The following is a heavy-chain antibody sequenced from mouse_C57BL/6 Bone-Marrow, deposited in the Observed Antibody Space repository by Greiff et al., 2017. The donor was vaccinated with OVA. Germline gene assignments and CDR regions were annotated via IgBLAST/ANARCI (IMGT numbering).Heavy chain of an antibody. CDR3: ARDAAMDY. Sequence: DVMLVESGGGLVQSGRSLRLSCATSGFTFSDFYMEWVRQAPGKGLEWIAASRNKANDYTTEYSASVKGQFIVSRDTSQSILYLQMNALRAEDTAIYYCARDAAMDYWGQGTSVTVSS. V-gene: IGHV7-1*01. J-gene: IGHJ4*01. CDR1: GFTFSDFY. CDR2: SRNKANDYTT.